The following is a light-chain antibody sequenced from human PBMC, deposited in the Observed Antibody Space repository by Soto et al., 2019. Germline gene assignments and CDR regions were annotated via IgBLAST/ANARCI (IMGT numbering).Light chain of an antibody. CDR1: QSISTY. V-gene: IGKV1-39*01. J-gene: IGKJ2*01. CDR2: AAS. Sequence: DIQLTQSPSSLFASVGDRVTITSRASQSISTYLTWYQQKPGKAPIILIYAASSLLSGVPSRFSGSGYGTDFTLTISSLELEDFATYYCQHSYSAPYTFGRGTKLEIK. CDR3: QHSYSAPYT.